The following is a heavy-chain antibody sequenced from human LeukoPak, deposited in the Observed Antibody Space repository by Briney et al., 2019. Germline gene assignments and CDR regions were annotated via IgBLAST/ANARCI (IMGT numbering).Heavy chain of an antibody. Sequence: GGSLRLSCAAAGFTFSASWMSWVRQAPGKGLEWVANMNQDGSAKGYVDSVKGRFTISRDNAKNSLYLQMDSLRAEDTAVYYCATDSPETAAFDYWGQGTLVTVSS. CDR1: GFTFSASW. D-gene: IGHD1-1*01. CDR3: ATDSPETAAFDY. V-gene: IGHV3-7*01. CDR2: MNQDGSAK. J-gene: IGHJ4*02.